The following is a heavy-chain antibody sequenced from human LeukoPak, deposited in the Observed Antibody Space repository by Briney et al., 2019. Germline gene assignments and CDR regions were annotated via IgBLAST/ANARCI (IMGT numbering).Heavy chain of an antibody. D-gene: IGHD6-13*01. CDR1: GFTFSSYA. J-gene: IGHJ4*02. Sequence: QTAGSLRLSCAASGFTFSSYAMSWVRQAPGKGLEWVSAISGSGGSTYYADSVKGRFTISRDNSKNTLYLQMNSLRAEDTAVYYCAKATTAIAAAGTGSHFDYWGQGTLVTVSS. CDR3: AKATTAIAAAGTGSHFDY. V-gene: IGHV3-23*01. CDR2: ISGSGGST.